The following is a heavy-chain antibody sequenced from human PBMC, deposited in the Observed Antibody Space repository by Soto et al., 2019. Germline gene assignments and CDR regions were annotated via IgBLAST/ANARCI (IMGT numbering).Heavy chain of an antibody. D-gene: IGHD3-9*01. CDR2: ISAYNGNT. J-gene: IGHJ4*02. CDR1: GYTFTSYG. Sequence: QVQLVQSGAEVKKPGASVKVSCKASGYTFTSYGISWVRQAPGQGLEWMGWISAYNGNTNYAQKLQGRVIMTTDTSTSTAYMELRSLRSDDTAVYYCARVAPYYDILTGYYPRGPFDYWGQGTLVTVSS. V-gene: IGHV1-18*04. CDR3: ARVAPYYDILTGYYPRGPFDY.